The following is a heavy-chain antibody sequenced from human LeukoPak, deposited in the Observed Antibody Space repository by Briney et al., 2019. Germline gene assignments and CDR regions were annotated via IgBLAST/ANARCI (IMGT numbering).Heavy chain of an antibody. D-gene: IGHD4-17*01. CDR2: LSSDGSNT. CDR3: AREYYGTLDY. V-gene: IGHV3-30-3*01. Sequence: PGGSLRLSCAASGFTFSNYWMTWVRQAPGKGLEWVAALSSDGSNTYYTDSVKGRFTISRDNSKNKVYLQMNSLRAEDTAVYYCAREYYGTLDYRGQGTLVTVSS. J-gene: IGHJ4*02. CDR1: GFTFSNYW.